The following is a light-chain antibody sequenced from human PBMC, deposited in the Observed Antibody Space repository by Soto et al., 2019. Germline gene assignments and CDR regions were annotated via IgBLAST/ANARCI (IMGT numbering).Light chain of an antibody. CDR2: SNN. J-gene: IGLJ2*01. CDR1: SSNIGSNT. CDR3: AAWDDSLNGDVV. Sequence: QSVLTQPPSASGTPGQRVTISCSGSSSNIGSNTVNWNQQLPGTAPKLLIYSNNQRPSGVPDRFSGSKSGTSASLAISGLQSEDEADYYCAAWDDSLNGDVVFGGGTQLTVL. V-gene: IGLV1-44*01.